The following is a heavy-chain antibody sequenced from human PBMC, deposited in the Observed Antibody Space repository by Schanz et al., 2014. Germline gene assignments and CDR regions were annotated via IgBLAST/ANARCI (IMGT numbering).Heavy chain of an antibody. V-gene: IGHV1-18*01. Sequence: QVQLVQSGAEVKKPGASVKVSCKASGYTFTSHGISWVRQAPGQGLEWMGWISPYNGNTNYAQKLQGRVTMTADTSTSTAYMDLRSLRSDDTAVYYCARDRRRYCSTASCLHDNWFDPWGQGTLDIVSS. CDR3: ARDRRRYCSTASCLHDNWFDP. J-gene: IGHJ5*02. CDR2: ISPYNGNT. CDR1: GYTFTSHG. D-gene: IGHD2-2*01.